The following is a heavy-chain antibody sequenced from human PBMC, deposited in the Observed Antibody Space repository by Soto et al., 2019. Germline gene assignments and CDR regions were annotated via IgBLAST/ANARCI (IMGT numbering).Heavy chain of an antibody. Sequence: VQLVQSGAEVKKPGASVKVSCKASGYIFSNYYIHWVRQAPGQGLEWMGIINPSGSSTRYAQKFQGRVTMTRDTSSSTVYMELSSLRFEDTAVYYCARDVGDSGSHWFDPWGQGSLVTVSS. CDR1: GYIFSNYY. CDR3: ARDVGDSGSHWFDP. D-gene: IGHD1-26*01. V-gene: IGHV1-46*01. CDR2: INPSGSST. J-gene: IGHJ5*02.